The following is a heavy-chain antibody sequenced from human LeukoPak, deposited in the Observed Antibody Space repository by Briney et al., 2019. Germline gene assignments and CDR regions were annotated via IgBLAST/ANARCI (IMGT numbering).Heavy chain of an antibody. D-gene: IGHD4-17*01. Sequence: SETLSLTCTVSGGSISSSGYYWGWIRQSPGKRLEWIGSIYYSGGTYYNPSLNSRVTISVDTSKNQFSLKLTSVTAADTAVYYCARHDYGDYGTFDIWGQGTMVTVSS. CDR3: ARHDYGDYGTFDI. CDR1: GGSISSSGYY. J-gene: IGHJ3*02. CDR2: IYYSGGT. V-gene: IGHV4-39*01.